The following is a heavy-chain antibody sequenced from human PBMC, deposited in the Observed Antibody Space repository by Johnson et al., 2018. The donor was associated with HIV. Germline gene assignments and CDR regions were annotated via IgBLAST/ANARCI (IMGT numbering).Heavy chain of an antibody. CDR1: GFTFNNYP. CDR2: ISYDGSNK. V-gene: IGHV3-30*04. CDR3: AKDVAMAFDI. Sequence: QVQLVESGGGVVQPGRSLRLSCAVSGFTFNNYPMHWVRQAPGKGLEWVAVISYDGSNKYYGDSVKGRFTISRDNSKNTLYLQMNSLRAEDTAVYYCAKDVAMAFDIWGQGTMVTVSS. D-gene: IGHD5-12*01. J-gene: IGHJ3*02.